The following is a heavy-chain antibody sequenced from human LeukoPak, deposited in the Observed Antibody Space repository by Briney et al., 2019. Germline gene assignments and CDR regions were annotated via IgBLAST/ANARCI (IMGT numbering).Heavy chain of an antibody. Sequence: PGGSLRLSCAASGIIVSSNYMSWVRQAPGKGLEWVSVIYSGGSIYYADSVKGRFTISRDSFKNTVYLQMNSLRAEDTAVYYCASTLSVGGTLDYWGQGTLVTVSS. CDR2: IYSGGSI. J-gene: IGHJ4*02. D-gene: IGHD1-26*01. V-gene: IGHV3-53*01. CDR1: GIIVSSNY. CDR3: ASTLSVGGTLDY.